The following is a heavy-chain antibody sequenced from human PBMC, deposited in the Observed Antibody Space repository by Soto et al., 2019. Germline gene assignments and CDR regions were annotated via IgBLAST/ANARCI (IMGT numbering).Heavy chain of an antibody. Sequence: ASVKVSCKASGYTFTSYDINWVRQATGQGLEWMGWMNPNSGNTGYAQKFQGRVTMTRNTSISTAYMELSSLRSEDTAVYYGAREGGGSGSYHYDYFGMDVWGQGTTVTVSS. J-gene: IGHJ6*02. D-gene: IGHD3-10*01. CDR3: AREGGGSGSYHYDYFGMDV. CDR2: MNPNSGNT. CDR1: GYTFTSYD. V-gene: IGHV1-8*01.